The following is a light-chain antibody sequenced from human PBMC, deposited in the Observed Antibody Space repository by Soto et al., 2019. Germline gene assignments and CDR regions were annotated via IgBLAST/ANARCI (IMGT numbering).Light chain of an antibody. CDR1: SSNLGAGYD. J-gene: IGLJ2*01. V-gene: IGLV1-40*01. Sequence: QSVLTQPPSVSGAPGQRVTISCTGNSSNLGAGYDVHWYQQLPGAAPKLVIFDNKYRPSGVPARFSGSKSGTSASLVITGLQAEDEADYFCQSYDTSLSGWVIFGGGTKLTVL. CDR2: DNK. CDR3: QSYDTSLSGWVI.